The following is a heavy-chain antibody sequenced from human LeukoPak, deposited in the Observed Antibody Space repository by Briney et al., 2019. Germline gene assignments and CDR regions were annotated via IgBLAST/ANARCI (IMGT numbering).Heavy chain of an antibody. CDR3: ARDGGQYHDSSGYSGFPDY. CDR2: INPNSGGT. J-gene: IGHJ4*02. Sequence: GASVKVSCKASGYTFTGYYMHWVRQAPGQGLEWMGWINPNSGGTNYAQKFQGRVTMTRDTSISTAYMELSRLRSDDTAVYYCARDGGQYHDSSGYSGFPDYWGQGTLVTVSS. CDR1: GYTFTGYY. D-gene: IGHD3-22*01. V-gene: IGHV1-2*02.